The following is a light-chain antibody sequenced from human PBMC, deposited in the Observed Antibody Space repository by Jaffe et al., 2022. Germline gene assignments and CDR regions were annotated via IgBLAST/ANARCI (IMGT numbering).Light chain of an antibody. V-gene: IGLV2-11*01. CDR2: DVS. CDR3: CSYGMCWV. J-gene: IGLJ3*02. CDR1: SSDVGGYNY. Sequence: QSALTQPRSVSGSPGQSVTISCTGTSSDVGGYNYVSWYQQHPGKAPKLMIYDVSKRPSGVPDRFSGSKSGNTASLTISGLQAEDEADYYCCSYGMCWVFGGGTKLTVL.